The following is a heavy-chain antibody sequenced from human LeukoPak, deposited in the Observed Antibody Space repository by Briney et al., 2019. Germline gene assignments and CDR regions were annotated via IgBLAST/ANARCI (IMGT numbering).Heavy chain of an antibody. J-gene: IGHJ4*02. CDR3: ARDKVVGALDY. Sequence: PGGSLRLSCAASGFTFSSYEMNWVRQAPGKGLEWVSYISSSGSTIYYADSVKGRFTISRDNAKNSLYLQMNSLRAEDTAVYYCARDKVVGALDYWGQGTLVNVSS. CDR2: ISSSGSTI. CDR1: GFTFSSYE. V-gene: IGHV3-48*03. D-gene: IGHD1-26*01.